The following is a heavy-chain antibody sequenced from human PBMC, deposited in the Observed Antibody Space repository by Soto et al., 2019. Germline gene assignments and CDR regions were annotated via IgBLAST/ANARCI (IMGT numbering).Heavy chain of an antibody. D-gene: IGHD6-19*01. J-gene: IGHJ4*02. V-gene: IGHV1-69*13. CDR1: GGTFSSYA. Sequence: SVKVSCKASGGTFSSYAISWVRQAPGQGLEWMGGIIPIFGTANYAQKFQGRVTISADESTSTAYMELSSLRSDDTAVYYCAIGSLIALAGHFDYWGQGTLVTVSS. CDR2: IIPIFGTA. CDR3: AIGSLIALAGHFDY.